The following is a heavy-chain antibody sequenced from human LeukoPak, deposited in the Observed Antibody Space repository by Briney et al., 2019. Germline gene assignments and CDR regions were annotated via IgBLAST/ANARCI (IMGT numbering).Heavy chain of an antibody. D-gene: IGHD6-13*01. CDR2: IYPSGTT. CDR1: GGSFSSYY. Sequence: PSETLSLTCTVSGGSFSSYYWSWIRQPAGQGLEWIGRIYPSGTTNYNPSLKSRVTMSVDTSKNQFSLNLRSVTAADTAVYYCAREVSWYGEVLYFDYWGQGTLVTFSS. J-gene: IGHJ4*02. V-gene: IGHV4-4*07. CDR3: AREVSWYGEVLYFDY.